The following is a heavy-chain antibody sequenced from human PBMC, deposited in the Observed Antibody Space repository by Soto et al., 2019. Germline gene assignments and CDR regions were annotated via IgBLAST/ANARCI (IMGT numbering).Heavy chain of an antibody. Sequence: GASVKVSCKVCGHTIAELSMNWVRQAPGKGLEWMGGFDPGNGQKFYAQKFQGRVIMTGDTSTETAYMELSSLRSEDTAVYYCATDGNNGNNWFDPWGQGTQVTVSS. V-gene: IGHV1-24*01. CDR3: ATDGNNGNNWFDP. D-gene: IGHD1-20*01. CDR2: FDPGNGQK. J-gene: IGHJ5*02. CDR1: GHTIAELS.